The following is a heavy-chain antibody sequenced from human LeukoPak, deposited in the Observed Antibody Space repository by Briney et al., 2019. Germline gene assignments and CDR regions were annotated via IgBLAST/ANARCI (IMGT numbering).Heavy chain of an antibody. J-gene: IGHJ4*02. CDR3: TTAGVKTYYDEFDY. Sequence: GGSLRLSCAASGFTFSNAWMSWVRQAPGKGPEWVGRIKSKTDGGTTDYAAPVKGRFTISRDDSKNTLYLQMNSLKTEDTAVYYCTTAGVKTYYDEFDYWGQGTLVTVSS. CDR1: GFTFSNAW. V-gene: IGHV3-15*01. CDR2: IKSKTDGGTT. D-gene: IGHD3-3*01.